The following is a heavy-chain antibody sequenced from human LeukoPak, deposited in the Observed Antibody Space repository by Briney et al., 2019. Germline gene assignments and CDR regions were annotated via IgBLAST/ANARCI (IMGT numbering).Heavy chain of an antibody. CDR2: INAGNGNT. CDR1: GYTFTSYA. Sequence: GASVKVSCKASGYTFTSYAMHWVRQAPGQRLEWMGWINAGNGNTKYSQKSQGRVTITRDTSASTAYMELSSLRSEDTAVYYCARDECSSTSCQYYFDYWGQGTLVTVSS. J-gene: IGHJ4*02. CDR3: ARDECSSTSCQYYFDY. D-gene: IGHD2-2*01. V-gene: IGHV1-3*01.